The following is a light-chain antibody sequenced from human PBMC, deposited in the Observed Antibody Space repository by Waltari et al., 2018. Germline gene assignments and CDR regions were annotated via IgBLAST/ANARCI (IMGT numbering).Light chain of an antibody. CDR3: QQSYSTPYT. V-gene: IGKV1-39*01. CDR2: AAS. J-gene: IGKJ2*01. CDR1: QNIHKF. Sequence: DIQMIQSPSSLSASVGDRVTIPCRASQNIHKFLYWYQQQQGKAPKLLIYAASNLQGGVPSWFSGSGSWTDFTLTISRLQPADFATYYWQQSYSTPYTFGQGTKVEIK.